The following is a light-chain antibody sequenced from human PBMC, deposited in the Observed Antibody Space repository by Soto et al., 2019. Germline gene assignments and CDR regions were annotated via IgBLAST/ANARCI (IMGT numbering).Light chain of an antibody. J-gene: IGLJ1*01. CDR3: QSADSSGTYYV. Sequence: SYELTQPPSVSVSPGRTARITCSGDALPKQYASWYQQKSGQAPVLLIYKDRERPSGIPERFSGSSSGTTVTLTISGVQAEDEADYYCQSADSSGTYYVFATGTKLTVL. CDR1: ALPKQY. V-gene: IGLV3-25*03. CDR2: KDR.